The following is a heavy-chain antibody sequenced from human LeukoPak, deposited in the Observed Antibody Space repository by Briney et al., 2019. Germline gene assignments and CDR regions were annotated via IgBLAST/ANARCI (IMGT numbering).Heavy chain of an antibody. D-gene: IGHD3-10*01. CDR2: IYYSGST. J-gene: IGHJ5*02. CDR1: GCSISSTYYY. Sequence: SETLSLTCTVSGCSISSTYYYWGWLRQPPGKGLEWLGTIYYSGSTYYNSSLKSRVTISVDTSKNHFSLKLSSVTAADTAVYYCARGHYFASGNYYRGWFDPWGQGSLVTVSS. V-gene: IGHV4-39*02. CDR3: ARGHYFASGNYYRGWFDP.